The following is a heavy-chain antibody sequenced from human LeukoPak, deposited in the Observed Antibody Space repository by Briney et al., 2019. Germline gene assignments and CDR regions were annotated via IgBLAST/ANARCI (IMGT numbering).Heavy chain of an antibody. V-gene: IGHV4-59*01. Sequence: SETLSLTCTVSGGSISSYYWSWFRQPPGKGLEWNGYIYYSGSTNYNPSLKSRVTISVDTSRNQFSLKLSSVTAADTAVYYCASGLPGYSNGDDAFDIWGQGTMVTVSS. D-gene: IGHD6-19*01. CDR3: ASGLPGYSNGDDAFDI. CDR2: IYYSGST. J-gene: IGHJ3*02. CDR1: GGSISSYY.